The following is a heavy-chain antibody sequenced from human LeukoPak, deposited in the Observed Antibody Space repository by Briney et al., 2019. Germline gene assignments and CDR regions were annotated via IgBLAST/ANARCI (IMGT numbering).Heavy chain of an antibody. Sequence: ASVKVSCKASGYKFTIYYIHWMRQAPGQGLEWMGIINPSTSSTSYAEKFQGRVTMTRDMSTSTVYMELSSLTSEDTAVYYCARDPVGATYSHFDYWGQGTLVTVSS. CDR2: INPSTSST. CDR3: ARDPVGATYSHFDY. J-gene: IGHJ4*02. CDR1: GYKFTIYY. D-gene: IGHD1-26*01. V-gene: IGHV1-46*01.